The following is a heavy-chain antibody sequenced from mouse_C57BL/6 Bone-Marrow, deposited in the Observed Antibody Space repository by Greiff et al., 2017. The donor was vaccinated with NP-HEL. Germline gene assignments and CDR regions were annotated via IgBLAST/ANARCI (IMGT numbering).Heavy chain of an antibody. CDR1: GYAFSSSW. J-gene: IGHJ3*01. D-gene: IGHD4-1*01. Sequence: QVQLQQSGPELVKPGASVKISCKASGYAFSSSWMNWVKQRPGKGLEWIGRIYPGDGDTNYNGKFKGKATLTADKSSSTAYMQLSSLTSEDSAVYFCVRSGTWRFAYWGQGTLGTVSA. CDR3: VRSGTWRFAY. CDR2: IYPGDGDT. V-gene: IGHV1-82*01.